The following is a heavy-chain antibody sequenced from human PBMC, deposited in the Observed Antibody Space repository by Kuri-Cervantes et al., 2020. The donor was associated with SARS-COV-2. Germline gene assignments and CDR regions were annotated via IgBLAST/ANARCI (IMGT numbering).Heavy chain of an antibody. CDR3: ARDNYYGSGRDYYYYMDV. V-gene: IGHV3-48*02. Sequence: SCAASGLTFSTYSMNWLRQAPGKGLEWVSYISSSISTIYYADSVNGRFTISRDNAETSLYLQMHSLRDKDTAVYYCARDNYYGSGRDYYYYMDVWGKGTTVTVSS. CDR1: GLTFSTYS. J-gene: IGHJ6*03. CDR2: ISSSISTI. D-gene: IGHD3-10*01.